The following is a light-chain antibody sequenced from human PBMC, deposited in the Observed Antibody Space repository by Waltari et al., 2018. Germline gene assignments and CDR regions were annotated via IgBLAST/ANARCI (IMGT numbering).Light chain of an antibody. CDR3: QQSYSTPQYT. Sequence: DIQMTQSPSSLSASVGHRVTITCRASQSISSYLNWYQQKPGKAPKLLIYAASSLQSGVPSRFSCSGSGTDFTLTISSLQPEDFATYYCQQSYSTPQYTFGQGTKLEIK. CDR1: QSISSY. CDR2: AAS. J-gene: IGKJ2*01. V-gene: IGKV1-39*01.